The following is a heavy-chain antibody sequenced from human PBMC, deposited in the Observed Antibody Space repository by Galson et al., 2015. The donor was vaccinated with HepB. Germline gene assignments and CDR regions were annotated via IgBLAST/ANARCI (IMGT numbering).Heavy chain of an antibody. V-gene: IGHV3-23*01. CDR2: ISGSGGST. D-gene: IGHD2-2*01. Sequence: SLRLSCAASGFTFSSYAMSWVRQAPGKGLEWVSAISGSGGSTYYADSVKGRFTISGDNSKNTLYLQMNSLRAEDTAVYYCAVWQYQLTGGMDVWGQGTTVTVSS. J-gene: IGHJ6*02. CDR3: AVWQYQLTGGMDV. CDR1: GFTFSSYA.